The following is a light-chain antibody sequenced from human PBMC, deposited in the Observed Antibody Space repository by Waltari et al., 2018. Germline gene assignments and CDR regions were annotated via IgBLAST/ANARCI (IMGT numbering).Light chain of an antibody. CDR2: SNN. CDR1: RSNIGSYS. J-gene: IGLJ2*01. CDR3: ATWDDSLNGL. Sequence: QYVLIQPPSVSGTPGQRVSISCSGGRSNIGSYSVNWYQQDPGTAPKLLIYSNNQLPSGVPDRFSGSKSGTSASLSISGLQSEDEADYYCATWDDSLNGLFGGGTRLTVL. V-gene: IGLV1-44*01.